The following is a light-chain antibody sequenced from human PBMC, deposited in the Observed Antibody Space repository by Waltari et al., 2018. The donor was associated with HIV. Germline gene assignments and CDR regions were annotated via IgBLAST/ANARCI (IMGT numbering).Light chain of an antibody. J-gene: IGKJ2*01. CDR2: KAS. CDR3: QQYNSYLYT. Sequence: DIQMTQSPSTLSASVGDRVTITCRASQTVSIWLAWYQQKPGKAPNLLIYKASNLESGVPSRFSGSGSGTEFTLTISSLQPDDFATYYCQQYNSYLYTFGQGTKLEI. CDR1: QTVSIW. V-gene: IGKV1-5*03.